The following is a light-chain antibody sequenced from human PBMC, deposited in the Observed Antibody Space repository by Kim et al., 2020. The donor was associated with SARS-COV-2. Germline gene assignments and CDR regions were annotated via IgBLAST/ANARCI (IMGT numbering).Light chain of an antibody. J-gene: IGLJ3*02. CDR2: DVT. V-gene: IGLV2-14*03. CDR1: SRDIGTYTY. CDR3: SSYSSSTTPWV. Sequence: QSITISCTGASRDIGTYTYVSWYQQHPDKAPKLIIYDVTEWPSGISDRFSGSKSGNTASLTISGLQAEDEADYHCSSYSSSTTPWVFGGGTQLTVL.